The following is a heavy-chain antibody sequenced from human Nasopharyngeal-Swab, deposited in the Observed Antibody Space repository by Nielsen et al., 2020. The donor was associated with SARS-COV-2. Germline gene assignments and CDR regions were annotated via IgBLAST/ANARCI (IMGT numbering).Heavy chain of an antibody. CDR3: VRDSSSWAYYGMDV. CDR2: IYSGGST. D-gene: IGHD6-13*01. V-gene: IGHV3-53*01. J-gene: IGHJ6*02. Sequence: VRQMPGKGLEWVSVIYSGGSTYYADSVKGRFTISRDNSKNTLYLQMNSLRAEDTAVYYCVRDSSSWAYYGMDVWGQGTTVTVSS.